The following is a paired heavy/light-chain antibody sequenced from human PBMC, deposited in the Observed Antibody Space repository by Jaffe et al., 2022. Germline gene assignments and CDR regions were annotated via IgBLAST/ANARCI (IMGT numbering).Light chain of an antibody. CDR1: KLGGKY. J-gene: IGLJ2*01. CDR2: QDN. CDR3: QAWDTSTVV. Sequence: SYDLTQPPSVSVSPGQTASITCSGDKLGGKYACWYQQKPGQSPVLVIYQDNKRPSGIPERFSGSNSGNTATLTISGTQAMDEADYYCQAWDTSTVVFGGGTKLTVL. V-gene: IGLV3-1*01.
Heavy chain of an antibody. J-gene: IGHJ2*01. CDR1: GGSISSSSYY. CDR3: ARLPSPTGSNWYFDL. V-gene: IGHV4-39*01. Sequence: QLQLQESGPGLVKPSETLSLTCTVSGGSISSSSYYWGWVRQPPGKGLEWIGSIYYSGSTYYNPSLKSRVTISVDTSKNQFSLKLTSVTAADTAVYYCARLPSPTGSNWYFDLWGRGTLVTVSS. D-gene: IGHD3-10*01. CDR2: IYYSGST.